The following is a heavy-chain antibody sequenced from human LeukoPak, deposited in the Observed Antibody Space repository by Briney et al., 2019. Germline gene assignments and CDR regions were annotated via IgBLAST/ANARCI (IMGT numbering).Heavy chain of an antibody. CDR1: GFTFDDYA. V-gene: IGHV3-9*01. J-gene: IGHJ6*03. CDR3: IKDAGVGSSSPSFYFYMDA. D-gene: IGHD6-6*01. CDR2: VNWNSGST. Sequence: GGSLRLSCAASGFTFDDYAMHWVRQAPGKGLEWVSSVNWNSGSTAYADSVKGRFTVSRDNAKKSVYLQMDSLRPDDTALYYCIKDAGVGSSSPSFYFYMDAWGKGTTVSVSS.